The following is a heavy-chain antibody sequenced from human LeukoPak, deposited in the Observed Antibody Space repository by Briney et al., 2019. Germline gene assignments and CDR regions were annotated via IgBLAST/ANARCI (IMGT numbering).Heavy chain of an antibody. CDR1: GFTFSSYG. V-gene: IGHV3-23*01. Sequence: PGGSLRLSCAASGFTFSSYGMSWVRQAPGKGLEWVSAISGSGGSTYYADSVKGRFTISRDNAKDSLYLQMDSLGAEDTAFYYCARVGYSGWNFDDWGQGALVTVSS. D-gene: IGHD5-12*01. J-gene: IGHJ4*02. CDR2: ISGSGGST. CDR3: ARVGYSGWNFDD.